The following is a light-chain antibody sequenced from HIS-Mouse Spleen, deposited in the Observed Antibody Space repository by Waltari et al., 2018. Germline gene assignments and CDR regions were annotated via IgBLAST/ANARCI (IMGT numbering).Light chain of an antibody. Sequence: SYVLTQPPSVSVAPGQTARITCGGNNIGSKSVHWYQQKPCEAPVLVVYDYGDRPSGIPERFSGSNSGNTATLTISRVEAGDEADYYCQVWDSSSDLRVFGGGTKLTVL. V-gene: IGLV3-21*02. CDR3: QVWDSSSDLRV. CDR1: NIGSKS. CDR2: DYG. J-gene: IGLJ3*02.